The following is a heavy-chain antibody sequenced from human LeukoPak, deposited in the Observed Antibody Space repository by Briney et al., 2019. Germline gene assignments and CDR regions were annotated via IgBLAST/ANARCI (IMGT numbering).Heavy chain of an antibody. V-gene: IGHV5-51*01. Sequence: GESLKISCEGSGYSFSNYWIGWVRQMPGKGLEWMGIIYPGDYETRYGPSFQGLVTISVDKSISTAYQQWSSLKASDTAMYYCAIPPGYCGNDCSFDHWGQGTLVTVSS. D-gene: IGHD2-21*02. CDR2: IYPGDYET. J-gene: IGHJ4*02. CDR3: AIPPGYCGNDCSFDH. CDR1: GYSFSNYW.